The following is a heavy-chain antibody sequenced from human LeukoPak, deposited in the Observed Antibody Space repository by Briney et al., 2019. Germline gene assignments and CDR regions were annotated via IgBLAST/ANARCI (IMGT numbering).Heavy chain of an antibody. Sequence: SETLSLTCTVSGGSISSYSWSWIRQPPGKGLEWTGFIYYSGSTNYNPSLKSRVTISVDTSKNQFSLKLSSVTAADTAVYYCARVSYVDYANGAFDIWGQGTMVTVSS. CDR2: IYYSGST. J-gene: IGHJ3*02. CDR1: GGSISSYS. CDR3: ARVSYVDYANGAFDI. V-gene: IGHV4-59*01. D-gene: IGHD4-17*01.